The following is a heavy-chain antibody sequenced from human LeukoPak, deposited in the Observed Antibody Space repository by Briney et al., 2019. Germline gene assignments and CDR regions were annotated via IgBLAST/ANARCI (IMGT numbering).Heavy chain of an antibody. CDR2: ITAYNGNT. CDR1: GGTFSSYA. Sequence: ASVKVSCKASGGTFSSYAISWVRQAPGQGLEWMGWITAYNGNTKYAQKFQGRVTMTIDTSTSTADMDLRSLRSDDTAVYYCAREVPDYYGAGRPAVVDYWGQGTLVTVSS. D-gene: IGHD3-10*01. CDR3: AREVPDYYGAGRPAVVDY. J-gene: IGHJ4*02. V-gene: IGHV1-18*01.